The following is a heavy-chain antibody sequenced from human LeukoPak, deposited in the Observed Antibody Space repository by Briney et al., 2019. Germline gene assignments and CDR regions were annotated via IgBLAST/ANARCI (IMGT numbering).Heavy chain of an antibody. CDR3: ARGFLEWSPTYGMDV. CDR1: GYTFHTYW. CDR2: IYPYDSDT. J-gene: IGHJ6*02. D-gene: IGHD3-3*01. V-gene: IGHV5-51*01. Sequence: GESLQISCKGSGYTFHTYWIGWVRQMPGKGLEWMGIIYPYDSDTRYSPSFQGQVTISADKSISTAYLQWSSLKASDTAMYYCARGFLEWSPTYGMDVWGQGTTVTVSS.